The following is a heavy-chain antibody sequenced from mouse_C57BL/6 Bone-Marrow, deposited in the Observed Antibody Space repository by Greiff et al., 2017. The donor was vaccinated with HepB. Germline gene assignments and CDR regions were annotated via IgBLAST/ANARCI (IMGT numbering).Heavy chain of an antibody. Sequence: EVMLVESGGGLVKPGGSLKLSCAASGFTFSSYAMSWVRQTPEKRLEWVATISDGGSYTYYPDNVKGRFTITRDNAKNNLYLQMSHLKSEDTAMDYCARGRGYYYGSSCWYFGVWGRGTGVTVSA. D-gene: IGHD1-1*01. CDR2: ISDGGSYT. J-gene: IGHJ1*03. CDR1: GFTFSSYA. CDR3: ARGRGYYYGSSCWYFGV. V-gene: IGHV5-4*03.